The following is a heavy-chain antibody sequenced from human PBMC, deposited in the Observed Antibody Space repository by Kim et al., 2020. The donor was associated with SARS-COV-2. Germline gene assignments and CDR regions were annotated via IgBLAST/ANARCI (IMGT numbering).Heavy chain of an antibody. CDR1: GFTFTTYW. V-gene: IGHV3-74*03. D-gene: IGHD1-1*01. CDR2: ISGDGTMT. J-gene: IGHJ4*02. Sequence: GGSLRLSCAASGFTFTTYWIHWARQAPGKGLVWVSGISGDGTMTTYAASVKGRFTISRDNAKSTVVLQMNSLRADDTAVYYCTRDRTGYFDDWCQGALVT. CDR3: TRDRTGYFDD.